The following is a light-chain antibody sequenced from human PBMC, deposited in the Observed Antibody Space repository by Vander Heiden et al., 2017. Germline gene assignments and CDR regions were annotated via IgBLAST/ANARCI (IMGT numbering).Light chain of an antibody. V-gene: IGKV1-5*03. CDR3: QLDNSYCYT. CDR1: QSISSW. J-gene: IGKJ2*01. Sequence: DIQMTQSPSTLSASVGDRVTITCRASQSISSWLAWYQQKPGKAPKLLIYKASSLESAVPSRFSGSGSGTEFTLTISSLQPDDFATYYCQLDNSYCYTFGQGTKLEMK. CDR2: KAS.